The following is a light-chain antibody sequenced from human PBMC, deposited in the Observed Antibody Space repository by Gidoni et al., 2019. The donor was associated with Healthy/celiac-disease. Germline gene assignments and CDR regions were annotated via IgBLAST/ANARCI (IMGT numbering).Light chain of an antibody. J-gene: IGKJ5*01. CDR3: QQANSFPLT. CDR1: QDISIW. Sequence: DIQMTQSPSSVSASVGDRVTITCRASQDISIWLAWYQQKLGKAPKLLIHTASSLHSGVPSRFSGSGSGTDFTLTISSLQPEDFATYYCQQANSFPLTFGQGTRLEIE. V-gene: IGKV1-12*01. CDR2: TAS.